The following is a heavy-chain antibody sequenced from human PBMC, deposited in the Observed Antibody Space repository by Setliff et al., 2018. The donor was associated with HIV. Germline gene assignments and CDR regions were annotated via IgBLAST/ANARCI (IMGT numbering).Heavy chain of an antibody. CDR3: ASAYDYYMDV. V-gene: IGHV1-69*10. J-gene: IGHJ6*03. CDR1: GGTFSTYV. Sequence: SVKVSCKTSGGTFSTYVISWVRQAPGQGLEWMGGIIPILGMAKYTQKFQGRVTITADKSTSTAYMELSSLKSEDTAVYYCASAYDYYMDVWGKGTTVTVSS. CDR2: IIPILGMA.